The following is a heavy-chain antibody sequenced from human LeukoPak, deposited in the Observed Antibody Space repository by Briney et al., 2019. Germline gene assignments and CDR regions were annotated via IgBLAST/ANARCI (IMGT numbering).Heavy chain of an antibody. Sequence: PSQTLSLTCTVSGGSISSGGYYWSWIRQHPGKGLEWIGYIYYGGSTYYNPSLKSRVTISVDTSKNQFSLKLSSVTAADTAVYYCARGAPDYYDRIVKYFQHWGQGTLVTVSS. D-gene: IGHD3-22*01. J-gene: IGHJ1*01. V-gene: IGHV4-31*03. CDR1: GGSISSGGYY. CDR2: IYYGGST. CDR3: ARGAPDYYDRIVKYFQH.